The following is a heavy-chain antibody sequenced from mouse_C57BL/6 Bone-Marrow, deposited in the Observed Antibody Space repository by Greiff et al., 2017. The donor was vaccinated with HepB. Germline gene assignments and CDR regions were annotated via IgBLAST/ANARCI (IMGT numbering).Heavy chain of an antibody. CDR3: ARDGSYAMDY. D-gene: IGHD2-3*01. J-gene: IGHJ4*01. V-gene: IGHV1-63*01. Sequence: VQLQQSGAELVRPGTSVKMSCKASGYTFTNYWIGWAKQRPGHGLEWIGDIYPGGGYTNYNEKFKGKATLTADKSSSTAYMQFSSLTSEDSAIYYCARDGSYAMDYWGQGTSVTVSS. CDR2: IYPGGGYT. CDR1: GYTFTNYW.